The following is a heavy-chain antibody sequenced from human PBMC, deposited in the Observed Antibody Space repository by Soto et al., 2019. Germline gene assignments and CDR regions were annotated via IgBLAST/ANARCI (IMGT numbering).Heavy chain of an antibody. CDR3: AHRDWNYVKLRHSPGFDY. J-gene: IGHJ4*02. CDR2: IYWDDDK. D-gene: IGHD1-7*01. CDR1: GFSLSTSGVG. Sequence: QITLKESGPTLVKPTQTLTMTCTFSGFSLSTSGVGVGWIRQPPGKALEWLALIYWDDDKRYSPSLKSRLTITKDTSKNQVVLTMTNMDPVDTATYYCAHRDWNYVKLRHSPGFDYWGQGTLVTVSS. V-gene: IGHV2-5*02.